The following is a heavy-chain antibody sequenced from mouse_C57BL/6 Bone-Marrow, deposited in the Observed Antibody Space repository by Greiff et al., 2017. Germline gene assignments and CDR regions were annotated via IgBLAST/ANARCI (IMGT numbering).Heavy chain of an antibody. CDR2: IYPRSGNT. V-gene: IGHV1-81*01. CDR1: GYTFTSYG. Sequence: VKLMESGAELARPGASVKLSCKASGYTFTSYGISWVKQRTGQGLEWIGEIYPRSGNTYYNEKFKGKATLTADKSSSTAYMELRSLTSEDSAVYFGAKGEGNVWFAYWGQGTLVTVSA. J-gene: IGHJ3*01. CDR3: AKGEGNVWFAY. D-gene: IGHD2-1*01.